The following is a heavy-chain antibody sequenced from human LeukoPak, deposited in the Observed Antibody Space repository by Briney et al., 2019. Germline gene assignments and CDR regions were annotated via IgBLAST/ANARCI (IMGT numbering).Heavy chain of an antibody. CDR3: ARSPLISVVTPDV. D-gene: IGHD3-22*01. J-gene: IGHJ6*04. CDR1: GYSITSCC. CDR2: SYYDDSDT. Sequence: GASLKISCKGSGYSITSCCIGWVSQMPRKDLEWMGISYYDDSDTRYSPSFQGQVTISADKSISTAYLQWSSLKASDTAMYYCARSPLISVVTPDVWGKGTTVTVSS. V-gene: IGHV5-51*01.